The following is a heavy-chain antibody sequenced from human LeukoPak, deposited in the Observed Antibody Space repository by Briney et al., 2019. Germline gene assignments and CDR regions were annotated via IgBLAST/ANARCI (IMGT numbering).Heavy chain of an antibody. J-gene: IGHJ3*02. Sequence: PGGSLRLSCAASGLSVSSNYMSWVRQAPGKGLEWVANIKQDGSEKYYVDSVKGRFTISRDNAKNSLYLQMNSLRAEDTAVYYCARDSAGTTDAFDIWGQGTMVTVSS. D-gene: IGHD1-1*01. CDR2: IKQDGSEK. CDR1: GLSVSSNY. V-gene: IGHV3-7*01. CDR3: ARDSAGTTDAFDI.